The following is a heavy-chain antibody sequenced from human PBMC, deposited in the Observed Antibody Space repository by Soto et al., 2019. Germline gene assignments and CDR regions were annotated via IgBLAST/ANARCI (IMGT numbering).Heavy chain of an antibody. CDR1: GGSFSASY. CDR3: ANSDILTGYPPGF. V-gene: IGHV4-34*01. D-gene: IGHD3-9*01. CDR2: INRSGGT. J-gene: IGHJ4*02. Sequence: SETLSLTCAVYGGSFSASYWSWIRQLPGKGLEWIGEINRSGGTAYNPSLKGRVSISVDKSNRELSLRLTSVTAADTAVYYCANSDILTGYPPGFWGQGTLVTVS.